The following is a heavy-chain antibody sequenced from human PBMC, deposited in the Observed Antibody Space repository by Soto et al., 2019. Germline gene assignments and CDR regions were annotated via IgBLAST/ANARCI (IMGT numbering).Heavy chain of an antibody. J-gene: IGHJ5*02. V-gene: IGHV4-59*01. CDR3: ARGVGSGRGDWFDP. CDR1: GGSISNYY. Sequence: SETLSLTCTVSGGSISNYYWSWIRQPPGKGLEWIGYIYYSGSTNYNPSLKSRVTISVDTSKNQFSLKLSSVTAADTAVYYCARGVGSGRGDWFDPWGQGTLVTVSS. D-gene: IGHD3-10*01. CDR2: IYYSGST.